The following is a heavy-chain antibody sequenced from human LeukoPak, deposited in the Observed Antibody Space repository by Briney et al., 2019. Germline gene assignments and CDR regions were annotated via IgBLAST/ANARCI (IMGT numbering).Heavy chain of an antibody. CDR1: GDSVSSNSAA. J-gene: IGHJ3*02. CDR2: IYYRSQWYN. CDR3: ARGGLVRGSLNSLTGFDI. D-gene: IGHD3-10*01. V-gene: IGHV6-1*01. Sequence: SQTLSLTCAISGDSVSSNSAAWNCIRQSPSRGLEWLGRIYYRSQWYNDDAVSVKSRITINPDTAKNQFSLHLNSVTPDDTALYYCARGGLVRGSLNSLTGFDIWGQGTMVTVSS.